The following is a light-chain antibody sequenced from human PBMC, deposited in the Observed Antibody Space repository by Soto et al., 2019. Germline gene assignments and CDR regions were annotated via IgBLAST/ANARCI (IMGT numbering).Light chain of an antibody. CDR3: QRYNSYPYT. V-gene: IGKV1-5*03. J-gene: IGKJ2*01. CDR1: QSVSGW. CDR2: KAS. Sequence: DIEMTQSPSTRSASGGDRVTIACRASQSVSGWLAWYQQKAGKAPKLVIYKASTLESAAPSRFSGSGSGTEFTLTISSLQPDDSETYYCQRYNSYPYTFGQGTK.